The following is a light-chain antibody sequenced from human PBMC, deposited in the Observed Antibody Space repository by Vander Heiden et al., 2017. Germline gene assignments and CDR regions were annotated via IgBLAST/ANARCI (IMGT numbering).Light chain of an antibody. Sequence: SSVLTQPPSVSVAPGQTARITCGGNNIGSKSVHWYQQKPGQAPVLVLDDDNDRPSGSPERFSGANSGNTATLTISRVEAGDEDDDYCQGGDSRGVFGTGTKVTVL. CDR1: NIGSKS. CDR2: DDN. V-gene: IGLV3-21*02. J-gene: IGLJ1*01. CDR3: QGGDSRGV.